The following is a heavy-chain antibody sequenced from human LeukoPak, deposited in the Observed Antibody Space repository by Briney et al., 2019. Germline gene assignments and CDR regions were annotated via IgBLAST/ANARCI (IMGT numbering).Heavy chain of an antibody. CDR1: GFTFSSYS. V-gene: IGHV3-21*01. D-gene: IGHD6-19*01. CDR2: ISSSSSYI. J-gene: IGHJ4*02. Sequence: PGGSLRLSCAASGFTFSSYSMNWVRQAPGKGLEWVSSISSSSSYIYYADSVKGRFTISRDNAKNSLYLQMNSLRAEDTAVYYCARANKGGWLLDYWGQGTLVTVSS. CDR3: ARANKGGWLLDY.